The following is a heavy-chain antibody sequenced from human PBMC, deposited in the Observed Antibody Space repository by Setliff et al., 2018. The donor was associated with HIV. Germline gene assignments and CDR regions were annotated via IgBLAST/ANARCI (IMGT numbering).Heavy chain of an antibody. J-gene: IGHJ4*02. CDR2: ISYDGSNK. CDR3: AREGAAAGIDY. Sequence: PGGSLRLSCAASGFTFNNHAMHWVRQAPGKGLEWVAVISYDGSNKYYADSVKGRFTISRDNSKNTVYLQMNSLRAEDTAVYYCAREGAAAGIDYWGQGTLVTVSS. V-gene: IGHV3-30*04. D-gene: IGHD6-13*01. CDR1: GFTFNNHA.